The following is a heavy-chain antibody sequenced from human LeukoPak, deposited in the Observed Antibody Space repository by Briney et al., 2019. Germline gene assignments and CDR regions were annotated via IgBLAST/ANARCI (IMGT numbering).Heavy chain of an antibody. Sequence: ASVKVSCKASGYTFTSYGISWVRQAPGQGLEWMGWISAYNGNTNYAQKLQGRVTMTTDTSTSTAYMELRSLRSDDTAVYYCARATYFYDSSGLENFDYWGQGTLVTVSS. CDR3: ARATYFYDSSGLENFDY. CDR2: ISAYNGNT. D-gene: IGHD3-22*01. CDR1: GYTFTSYG. J-gene: IGHJ4*02. V-gene: IGHV1-18*01.